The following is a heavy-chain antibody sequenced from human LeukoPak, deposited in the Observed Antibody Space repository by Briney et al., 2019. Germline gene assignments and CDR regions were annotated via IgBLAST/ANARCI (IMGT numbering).Heavy chain of an antibody. CDR3: AGRGSGSYFDY. CDR2: IISSGGVT. V-gene: IGHV3-23*01. CDR1: GFPFSSYA. J-gene: IGHJ4*02. Sequence: PGGSLRLSCAASGFPFSSYAMSWVRQAPGKGLEWVSSIISSGGVTYYADSVKGRFTISRDNSKNTLYLQMHSLRAEDTAVYYCAGRGSGSYFDYWGQGTLVTVSS. D-gene: IGHD3-10*01.